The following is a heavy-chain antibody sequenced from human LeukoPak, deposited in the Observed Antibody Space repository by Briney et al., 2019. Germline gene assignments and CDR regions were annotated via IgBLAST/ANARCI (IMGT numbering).Heavy chain of an antibody. V-gene: IGHV4-59*01. Sequence: PSETLSLTCTVSSGSISYFYWNWIRQPPGEGLEWIGYIHYTGSTNYNPSLKSRVTISVDTSKNQFSLKLSSVTAADTAVYYCATYTNRLHYWGQGTLVTVSS. CDR2: IHYTGST. CDR1: SGSISYFY. CDR3: ATYTNRLHY. D-gene: IGHD2-8*01. J-gene: IGHJ4*02.